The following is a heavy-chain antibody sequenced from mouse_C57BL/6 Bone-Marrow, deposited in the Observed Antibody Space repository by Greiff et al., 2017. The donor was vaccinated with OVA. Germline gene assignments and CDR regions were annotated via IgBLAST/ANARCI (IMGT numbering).Heavy chain of an antibody. D-gene: IGHD2-1*01. V-gene: IGHV7-3*01. J-gene: IGHJ3*01. Sequence: EVQLVESGGGLVQPGGSLSLSCAASGFTFTDYYMSWVRQPPGQALEWLGFISNKATGYTTEYSASVKGRFTISRDNSQSILYLQMNALRAEDSATYYGARSLYLFAYWGQGTLVTVSA. CDR2: ISNKATGYTT. CDR1: GFTFTDYY. CDR3: ARSLYLFAY.